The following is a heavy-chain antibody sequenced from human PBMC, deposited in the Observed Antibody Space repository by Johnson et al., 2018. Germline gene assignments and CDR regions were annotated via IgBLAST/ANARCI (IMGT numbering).Heavy chain of an antibody. V-gene: IGHV3-30*18. Sequence: QVQLVESGGGVVQPGRSLRLSCAASGFTFSSYGMHWVRQAPGKGLEWVAVISSDGSNKYYADSVKGRLTISRDNSKNTLYLQMTSLRAEDTAVYYWAKTRSYYPDDYYYGMDVWGQGTTVTVSS. D-gene: IGHD3-10*01. CDR3: AKTRSYYPDDYYYGMDV. CDR2: ISSDGSNK. J-gene: IGHJ6*02. CDR1: GFTFSSYG.